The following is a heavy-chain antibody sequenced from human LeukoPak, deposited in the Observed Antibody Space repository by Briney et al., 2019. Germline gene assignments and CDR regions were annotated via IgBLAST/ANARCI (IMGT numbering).Heavy chain of an antibody. CDR1: GITFGNNW. V-gene: IGHV3-74*01. CDR2: INSDGGGA. J-gene: IGHJ5*02. Sequence: PGGSLRLSCAASGITFGNNWMHWVRQGPGKGLVWISRINSDGGGAIYADSVKGRFTVSRDNAKNTLYLQMNSPRAEDTAVYYCAGDVPHNWFDTWGQGTLVTVSS. CDR3: AGDVPHNWFDT.